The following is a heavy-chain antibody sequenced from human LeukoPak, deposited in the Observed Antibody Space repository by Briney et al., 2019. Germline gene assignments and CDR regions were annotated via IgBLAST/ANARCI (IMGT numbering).Heavy chain of an antibody. J-gene: IGHJ4*02. D-gene: IGHD6-19*01. Sequence: ASVKVSCKASGYTFTSYGISWVRQAPGQGLEWMGIINPSGGSTSYAQKFQGRVTVTRNTSISTAYMEPSSLRSEDTAVYYCARGQVAGETPDYWGQGTLVTVSS. CDR3: ARGQVAGETPDY. V-gene: IGHV1-8*02. CDR1: GYTFTSYG. CDR2: INPSGGST.